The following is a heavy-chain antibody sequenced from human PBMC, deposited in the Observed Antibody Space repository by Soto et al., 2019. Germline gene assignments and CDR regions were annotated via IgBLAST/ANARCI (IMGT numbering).Heavy chain of an antibody. CDR1: GLTFSGSA. CDR2: IRSKANSYAT. Sequence: EVQLVESGGGLVQPGGSLKLSCAASGLTFSGSAIHWVPQPSGKGLDWVGRIRSKANSYATASAASVKGRFTISRDDSKNTAYLQMNSLKTEDTDVYYCTRLSDSRSIDYYGIDVWGEGTTVTVSS. D-gene: IGHD4-4*01. V-gene: IGHV3-73*02. CDR3: TRLSDSRSIDYYGIDV. J-gene: IGHJ6*04.